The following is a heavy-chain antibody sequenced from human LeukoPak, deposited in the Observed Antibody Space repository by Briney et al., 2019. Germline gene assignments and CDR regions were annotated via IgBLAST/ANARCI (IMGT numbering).Heavy chain of an antibody. Sequence: ASVKVSCKASGGTFSSYVISWVRQAPGRGLEWMGGIIPIFGTANYAQKFQGRVTIIADESTSTAYMELSSLRSEDTAVYYCARALLRYCSSTSCYWFDPWGQGTLVTVSS. J-gene: IGHJ5*02. CDR1: GGTFSSYV. CDR2: IIPIFGTA. D-gene: IGHD2-2*01. CDR3: ARALLRYCSSTSCYWFDP. V-gene: IGHV1-69*01.